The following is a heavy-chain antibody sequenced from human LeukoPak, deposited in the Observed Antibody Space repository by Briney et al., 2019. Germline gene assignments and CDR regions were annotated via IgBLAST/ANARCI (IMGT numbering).Heavy chain of an antibody. J-gene: IGHJ5*02. D-gene: IGHD2-2*01. Sequence: ASVKVSFKASGYTFTGYYMHWVRQAPGQGLEWMGRINPNSGGTNYAQKLHGRVTMTRDTSISTAYMELRRLRSDDTAVYYCARRYCSSTSCLNWFDPWGQGTLVTVSS. CDR2: INPNSGGT. CDR1: GYTFTGYY. V-gene: IGHV1-2*06. CDR3: ARRYCSSTSCLNWFDP.